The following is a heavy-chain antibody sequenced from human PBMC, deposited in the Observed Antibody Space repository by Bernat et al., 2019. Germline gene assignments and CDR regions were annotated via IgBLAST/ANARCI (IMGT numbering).Heavy chain of an antibody. D-gene: IGHD3-3*01. CDR1: GFTFGDYA. CDR2: IRSKAYGGTT. V-gene: IGHV3-49*05. CDR3: TRGRFLEWLSTPYYFDY. J-gene: IGHJ4*02. Sequence: EVQLVESGGGLVKPGRSLRLSCTASGFTFGDYAMSWFRQAPGKGLEWVGFIRSKAYGGTTEYAASVKGRFTISRDDSKSIAYLQMNSLKPEDTAVYYCTRGRFLEWLSTPYYFDYWGQGTLVTVSS.